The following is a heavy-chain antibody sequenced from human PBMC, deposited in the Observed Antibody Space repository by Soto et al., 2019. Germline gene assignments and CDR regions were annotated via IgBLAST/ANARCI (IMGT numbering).Heavy chain of an antibody. D-gene: IGHD2-8*01. CDR3: AGRYCTNGVCYTNYYYYIDV. CDR1: GFTFSTYA. Sequence: GGSLRLSCAASGFTFSTYAMSWVRQAPGKGLEWVSTITTSGGNTYYADSVQGRFAISRDNSKNTLYLQMNSLRAEDTAVYYCAGRYCTNGVCYTNYYYYIDVWGKGTTVTVSS. CDR2: ITTSGGNT. J-gene: IGHJ6*03. V-gene: IGHV3-23*01.